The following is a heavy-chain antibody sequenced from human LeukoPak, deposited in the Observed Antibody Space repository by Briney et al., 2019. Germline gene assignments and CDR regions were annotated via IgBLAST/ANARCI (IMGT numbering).Heavy chain of an antibody. Sequence: GGSLRLSCAASGFTFSSYGMHWVRQAPGKGLEWVAVIWYDGSNKYYADSVKGRFTISRDNSKNTLCLQMNSLRAEDTAVYYRARSITMVRGVIISDYYYGMDVWGQGTTVTVSS. CDR1: GFTFSSYG. CDR2: IWYDGSNK. CDR3: ARSITMVRGVIISDYYYGMDV. V-gene: IGHV3-33*01. D-gene: IGHD3-10*01. J-gene: IGHJ6*02.